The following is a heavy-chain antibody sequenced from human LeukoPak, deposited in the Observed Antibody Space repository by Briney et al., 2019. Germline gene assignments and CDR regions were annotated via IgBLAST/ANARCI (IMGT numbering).Heavy chain of an antibody. V-gene: IGHV4-34*01. D-gene: IGHD3-3*01. CDR1: GGSFSGYY. CDR2: INHSGST. J-gene: IGHJ4*02. CDR3: ARGPRITIFGVPRGGFDY. Sequence: PSETLSLTCAVYGGSFSGYYWSWIRQPPGKGLEWIGEINHSGSTNYNPSLKSRVTISVDTSKDQFSLKLSSVTAADTAVYYCARGPRITIFGVPRGGFDYWGQGTLVTVSS.